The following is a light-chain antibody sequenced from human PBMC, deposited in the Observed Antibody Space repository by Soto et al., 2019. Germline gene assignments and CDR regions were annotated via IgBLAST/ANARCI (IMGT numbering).Light chain of an antibody. Sequence: EIILTQSPDTLSLSPGERATLSCRASQTVSSNYLAWYQQKPGQAPRLLIYGASTRATGIPARFSGSGSGTNFTLTISSLEPEDFAVYYCQQRSDWPLTFGGGTKVDIK. CDR3: QQRSDWPLT. CDR1: QTVSSNY. J-gene: IGKJ4*01. V-gene: IGKV3D-20*02. CDR2: GAS.